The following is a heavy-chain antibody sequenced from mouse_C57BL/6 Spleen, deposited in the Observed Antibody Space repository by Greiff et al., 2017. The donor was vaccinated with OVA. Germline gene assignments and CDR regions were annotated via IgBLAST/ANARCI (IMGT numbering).Heavy chain of an antibody. Sequence: VQLQQPGAELVKPGASVKLSCKASGYTFTSYWMHWVKQRPGQGLEWIGMIHPNSGSTNYNEKFKSKATLTVDKSSSTAYMQLSSLTSEDSAVYYCAREDYYGSSFFADWGQGTLVTVSA. CDR1: GYTFTSYW. V-gene: IGHV1-64*01. CDR3: AREDYYGSSFFAD. D-gene: IGHD1-1*01. J-gene: IGHJ3*01. CDR2: IHPNSGST.